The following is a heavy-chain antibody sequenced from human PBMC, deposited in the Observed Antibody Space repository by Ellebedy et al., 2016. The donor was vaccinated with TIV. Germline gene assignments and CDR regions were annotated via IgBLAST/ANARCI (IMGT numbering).Heavy chain of an antibody. CDR3: AKDREDGYNYNWSEYFQH. D-gene: IGHD5-24*01. CDR1: GFTFSSYG. Sequence: GESLKISXAASGFTFSSYGMHWVRQAPGKGLEWVAVISYDGSNKYYADSVKGRFTISRDNSKNTLYLQMNSLRAEDTAVYYCAKDREDGYNYNWSEYFQHWGQGTLVTVSS. CDR2: ISYDGSNK. J-gene: IGHJ1*01. V-gene: IGHV3-30*18.